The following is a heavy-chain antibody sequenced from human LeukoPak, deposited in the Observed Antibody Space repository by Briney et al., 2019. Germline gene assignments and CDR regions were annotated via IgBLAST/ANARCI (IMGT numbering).Heavy chain of an antibody. CDR2: IIDGVCGT. CDR1: GFALSNYA. CDR3: AKNGTINLPNIAVVGTFDY. Sequence: GRSPRLSPAASGFALSNYATTWVPDAPGEGLWRGSSIIDGVCGTSSADPVKGRFTISRDNSKNALYLQMNSLTGEDTAVYYCAKNGTINLPNIAVVGTFDYWGQGTLVTVSS. D-gene: IGHD6-13*01. V-gene: IGHV3-23*01. J-gene: IGHJ4*02.